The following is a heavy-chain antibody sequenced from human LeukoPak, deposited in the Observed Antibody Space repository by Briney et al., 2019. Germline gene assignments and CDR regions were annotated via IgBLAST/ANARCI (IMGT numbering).Heavy chain of an antibody. J-gene: IGHJ5*02. CDR2: FDPEDGET. Sequence: ASVKVSCKVSGYTLTELSMHWVRQAPGKGLEWMGGFDPEDGETIYAQKFQGRVTMTEDTSTDTAYMELSSLRSEDTAVYYCATDFATRLEGDYVRAGFWFDPRGQGTLVTVSS. D-gene: IGHD3-16*01. CDR1: GYTLTELS. CDR3: ATDFATRLEGDYVRAGFWFDP. V-gene: IGHV1-24*01.